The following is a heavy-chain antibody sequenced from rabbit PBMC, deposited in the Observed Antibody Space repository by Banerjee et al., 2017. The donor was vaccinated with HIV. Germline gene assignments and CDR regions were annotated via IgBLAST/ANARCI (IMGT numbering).Heavy chain of an antibody. Sequence: QEQLVESGGGLVQPGGSLKLSCKASGFDFSSYGVSWVRQAPGKGLEWIGYITYGGSAYYATWAKGRFTISKASWTTVTLQMTSLTAADTASYFCARDLAGVIGWNFNLWGPGTLVTVS. V-gene: IGHV1S39*01. J-gene: IGHJ4*01. CDR2: ITYGGSA. D-gene: IGHD4-1*01. CDR3: ARDLAGVIGWNFNL. CDR1: GFDFSSYG.